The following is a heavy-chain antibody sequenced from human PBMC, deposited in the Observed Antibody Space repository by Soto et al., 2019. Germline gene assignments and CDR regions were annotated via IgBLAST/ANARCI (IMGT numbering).Heavy chain of an antibody. CDR1: GGSIRSTDW. CDR3: ARVWDFSSAWVDY. CDR2: IYHSGST. D-gene: IGHD6-19*01. V-gene: IGHV4-4*02. J-gene: IGHJ4*02. Sequence: QVQLQESGPGLVKPSGTLSLTCAVSGGSIRSTDWSIWVRQPPGKGMEWIGEIYHSGSTNYNPSLRCRVTISVDKSKNQFSLQMSSVTAADTAVYYCARVWDFSSAWVDYWGQGTLVTVSS.